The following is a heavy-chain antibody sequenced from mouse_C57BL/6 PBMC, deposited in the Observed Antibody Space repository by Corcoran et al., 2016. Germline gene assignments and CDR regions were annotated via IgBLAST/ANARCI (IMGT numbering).Heavy chain of an antibody. D-gene: IGHD1-1*01. CDR1: GYTFTDYY. V-gene: IGHV1-26*01. Sequence: EVQLQQSGPELVKPGASVKISCKASGYTFTDYYMNWVKQSHGKSLEWIGDINPNNGGTSYNQKFKGKATLTVDKSSSTAYMELRSLTSEDSAVYYCARSRYYYGSSSDFDVWGTGTTVTVSS. CDR3: ARSRYYYGSSSDFDV. J-gene: IGHJ1*03. CDR2: INPNNGGT.